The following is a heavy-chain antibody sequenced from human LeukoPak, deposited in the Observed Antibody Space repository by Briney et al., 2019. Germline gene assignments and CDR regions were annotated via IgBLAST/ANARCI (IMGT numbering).Heavy chain of an antibody. J-gene: IGHJ4*02. CDR2: IYTSGIT. Sequence: SETLSLTCTVSGGSISRYYWSWIRHPAGKGLEWIGRIYTSGITNYNPSLKSRVTMSVDTSKDQFSLKLSSVTAADSAVYYCASGSGSYCPDFDYWGQGTLVTVSS. CDR1: GGSISRYY. D-gene: IGHD1-26*01. CDR3: ASGSGSYCPDFDY. V-gene: IGHV4-4*07.